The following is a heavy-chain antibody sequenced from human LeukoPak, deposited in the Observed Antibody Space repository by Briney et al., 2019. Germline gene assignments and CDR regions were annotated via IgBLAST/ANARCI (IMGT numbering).Heavy chain of an antibody. CDR1: GGSISSYY. CDR2: IYYSGST. Sequence: KTSETLSLTCTVSGGSISSYYWSWIRQPPGKGLEWIGYIYYSGSTNYSPSLKSRITISVDTSKNQFSLKLSSVTAADTAVYFCARGCCGGAFAIWGQGTMVTVSS. J-gene: IGHJ3*02. CDR3: ARGCCGGAFAI. V-gene: IGHV4-59*01. D-gene: IGHD2-21*01.